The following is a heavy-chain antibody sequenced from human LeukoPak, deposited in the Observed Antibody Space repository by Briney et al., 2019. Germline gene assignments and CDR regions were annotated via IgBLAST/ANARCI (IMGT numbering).Heavy chain of an antibody. CDR3: ARGGRGYFQH. CDR2: IRYDGSNK. Sequence: GGSLRLSCAASGFAFSSYGMHWVRQAPGKGLEWVAFIRYDGSNKYYADSVKGRFTISRDNSKNTLYLQMNSLRAEDTAVYYCARGGRGYFQHWGQGTLVTVSS. J-gene: IGHJ1*01. CDR1: GFAFSSYG. V-gene: IGHV3-30*02. D-gene: IGHD2-15*01.